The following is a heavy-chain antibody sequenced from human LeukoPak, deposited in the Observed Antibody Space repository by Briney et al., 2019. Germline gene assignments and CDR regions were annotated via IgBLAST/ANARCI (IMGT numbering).Heavy chain of an antibody. CDR2: ISPYNGNT. J-gene: IGHJ6*02. V-gene: IGHV1-18*01. CDR1: GYTFTSYG. Sequence: GASVKVSCKASGYTFTSYGISWVRQAPGQGLEWMGWISPYNGNTNYVQKLQGRVTMTTDTSTSTAYMELRSLRSDDTAVYYCARDLPQYSSGWPLHYGMDVWGQGTTVTVSS. D-gene: IGHD6-19*01. CDR3: ARDLPQYSSGWPLHYGMDV.